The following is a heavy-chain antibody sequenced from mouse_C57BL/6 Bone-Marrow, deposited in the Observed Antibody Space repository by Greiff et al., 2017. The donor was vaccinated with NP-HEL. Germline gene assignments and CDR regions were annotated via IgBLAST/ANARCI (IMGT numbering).Heavy chain of an antibody. D-gene: IGHD2-4*01. CDR3: ARHYDCRYYFDY. J-gene: IGHJ2*01. V-gene: IGHV1-55*01. Sequence: QVQLQQPGAELVKPGASVKMSCKASGYTFTSYWITWVKQRPGQGLEWIGDIYPGSGSTNYNEKFKSKATLTVDTSSSTAYMQLSSLTSEDSAVYYCARHYDCRYYFDYWGQGTTLTVSS. CDR1: GYTFTSYW. CDR2: IYPGSGST.